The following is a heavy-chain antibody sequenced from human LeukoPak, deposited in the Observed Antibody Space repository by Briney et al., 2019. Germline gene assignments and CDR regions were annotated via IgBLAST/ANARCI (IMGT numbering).Heavy chain of an antibody. CDR2: IYYSGST. V-gene: IGHV4-59*12. Sequence: PSETLSLTCTVSGGSISSYYWSWIRQPPGKGLEWIGYIYYSGSTNYNPSLKSRVTISVDTSKNQFSLKLSSVTAADTAVYYCARASEQWLEHDYWGQGTLVTVSS. CDR3: ARASEQWLEHDY. D-gene: IGHD6-19*01. J-gene: IGHJ4*02. CDR1: GGSISSYY.